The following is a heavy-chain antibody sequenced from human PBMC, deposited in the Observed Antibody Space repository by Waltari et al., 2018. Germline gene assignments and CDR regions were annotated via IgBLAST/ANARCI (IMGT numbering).Heavy chain of an antibody. CDR1: VFPFRSYE. Sequence: EVQLVESGGGLVQPGGSLRLSCAPSVFPFRSYEMYVVRQAPGKGLEWVSYISSSGSTIYYADSVKGRFTISRDNAKNSLYLQVNSLRAEDTAVYYCARERSYVFWSGLTYYFDYWGQGTLVTVSS. CDR3: ARERSYVFWSGLTYYFDY. V-gene: IGHV3-48*03. CDR2: ISSSGSTI. D-gene: IGHD3-3*01. J-gene: IGHJ4*02.